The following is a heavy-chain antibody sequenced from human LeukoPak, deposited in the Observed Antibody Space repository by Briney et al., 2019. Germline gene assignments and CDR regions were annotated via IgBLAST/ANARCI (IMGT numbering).Heavy chain of an antibody. CDR2: MNPNSGNT. V-gene: IGHV1-8*01. CDR3: ARGGGWDILLMVYARVASYFDY. J-gene: IGHJ4*02. D-gene: IGHD2-8*01. CDR1: GYTFTSYD. Sequence: ASVKVSCKASGYTFTSYDINWVRQATGQGLEWMGWMNPNSGNTGYAQKFQGRVTMTRNTSISTAYMELSSLRSEDTAVYYCARGGGWDILLMVYARVASYFDYWGQGTLVTVSS.